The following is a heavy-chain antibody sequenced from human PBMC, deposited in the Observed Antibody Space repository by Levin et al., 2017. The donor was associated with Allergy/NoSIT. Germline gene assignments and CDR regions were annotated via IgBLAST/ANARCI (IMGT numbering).Heavy chain of an antibody. CDR2: IINSGVGT. CDR3: AKDAIRGSDQPYYFDY. Sequence: GGSLRRSCAASGFTCNNYAMSWVRQAPGKGLEWVSAIINSGVGTYYADSVKGRFTIARDNSKNTMYLQMNSLRAEDTAVYFCAKDAIRGSDQPYYFDYWGQGTLVTASS. V-gene: IGHV3-23*01. J-gene: IGHJ4*02. CDR1: GFTCNNYA. D-gene: IGHD6-19*01.